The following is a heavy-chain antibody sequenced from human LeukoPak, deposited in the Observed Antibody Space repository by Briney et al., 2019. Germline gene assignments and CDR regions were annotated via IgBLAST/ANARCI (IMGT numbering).Heavy chain of an antibody. Sequence: SETLSLTCSVSGGSISSYYWSWVRQPAGKGLEWIGRIYSSGSTNYNPSLNSRVTMSVDTSNNQFSLRLTSVTAADTAVYYYARGTTAAAGIFDCWGQGTLVTVSS. CDR3: ARGTTAAAGIFDC. CDR1: GGSISSYY. V-gene: IGHV4-4*07. D-gene: IGHD6-13*01. J-gene: IGHJ4*02. CDR2: IYSSGST.